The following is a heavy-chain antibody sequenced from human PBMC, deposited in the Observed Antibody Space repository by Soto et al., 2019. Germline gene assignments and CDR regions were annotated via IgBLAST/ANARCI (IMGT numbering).Heavy chain of an antibody. D-gene: IGHD6-13*01. J-gene: IGHJ4*02. CDR3: AKGFRSSSWYSFDY. Sequence: EVQLVESGGGLVQPGRSLRLSCAASGFTFDDYAMHWVRQAPGKGLEWVSGISWNSGSIGYADSVKGRFTISRDKAKKSLYLQMDSLRAEDTGLYYWAKGFRSSSWYSFDYWGQGTLVTVFS. CDR2: ISWNSGSI. CDR1: GFTFDDYA. V-gene: IGHV3-9*01.